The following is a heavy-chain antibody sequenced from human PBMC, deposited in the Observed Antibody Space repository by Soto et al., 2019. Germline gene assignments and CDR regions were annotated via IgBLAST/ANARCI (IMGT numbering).Heavy chain of an antibody. CDR2: IYYSGST. CDR1: GGSISSGGYY. D-gene: IGHD3-10*01. V-gene: IGHV4-31*03. CDR3: ASTPGLWFGDIYGMDV. J-gene: IGHJ6*02. Sequence: SETLSLTCTVSGGSISSGGYYWSWIRQHPGKGLEWIGYIYYSGSTYCNPSLKSRVTISVDTSKNQFSLKLSSVTAADTAVYYCASTPGLWFGDIYGMDVWGQGTTVTVSS.